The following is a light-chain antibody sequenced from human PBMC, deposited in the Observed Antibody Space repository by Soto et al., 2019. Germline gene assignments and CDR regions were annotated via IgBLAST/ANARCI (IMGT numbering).Light chain of an antibody. CDR1: QSVLYSSNNKNY. Sequence: DIVMTQSPESLAVSLGERATINCRSSQSVLYSSNNKNYLAWYQQKPGQPPKLLIYWASTRESGVPDRFSGSGSGTDFTLNISSLQAEDMAVYYCQQYYSTLHTFGQGTKLEIK. CDR2: WAS. CDR3: QQYYSTLHT. V-gene: IGKV4-1*01. J-gene: IGKJ2*01.